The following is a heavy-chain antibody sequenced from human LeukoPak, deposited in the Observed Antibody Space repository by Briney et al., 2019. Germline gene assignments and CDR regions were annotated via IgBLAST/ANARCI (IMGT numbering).Heavy chain of an antibody. J-gene: IGHJ5*02. D-gene: IGHD2-2*01. CDR3: ASKYCSSTSCYELSNWFDP. V-gene: IGHV1-69*06. Sequence: GSSVTVSCKASGGTFSSYGISWVGQAPGQGLEGMGGIIPNFGTANYPQQLQGRVTITADKSTSTAYMELSSLRSEDTAVYYCASKYCSSTSCYELSNWFDPWGQGTLVTVSS. CDR1: GGTFSSYG. CDR2: IIPNFGTA.